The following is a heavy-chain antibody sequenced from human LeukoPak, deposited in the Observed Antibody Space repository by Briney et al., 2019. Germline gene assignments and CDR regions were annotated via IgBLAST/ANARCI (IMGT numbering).Heavy chain of an antibody. D-gene: IGHD6-19*01. CDR1: GFSFRSHG. CDR2: ITSSGSFI. Sequence: GGSLRLSCAASGFSFRSHGMNWVRQAPGKGLEWVSYITSSGSFIYYADSVKGRFTISRDNAKNSLYLQMNSLRAEDTAVYYCARDVATSGWATFYWGPGTLVTVSS. V-gene: IGHV3-48*01. J-gene: IGHJ4*02. CDR3: ARDVATSGWATFY.